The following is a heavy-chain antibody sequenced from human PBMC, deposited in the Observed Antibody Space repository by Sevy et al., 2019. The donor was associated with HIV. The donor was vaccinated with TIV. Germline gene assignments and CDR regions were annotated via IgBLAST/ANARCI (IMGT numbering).Heavy chain of an antibody. Sequence: GGSLRLSCAASGFSFSHYWMHWVRQAPGKGLEWVANIKQDESEKYYVASVKGRFTISRDNAKNSVYLQMNSLIPEDTAIYYCARGNSGSFDYWGQGPLVTASS. J-gene: IGHJ4*02. CDR1: GFSFSHYW. CDR3: ARGNSGSFDY. V-gene: IGHV3-7*04. D-gene: IGHD3-22*01. CDR2: IKQDESEK.